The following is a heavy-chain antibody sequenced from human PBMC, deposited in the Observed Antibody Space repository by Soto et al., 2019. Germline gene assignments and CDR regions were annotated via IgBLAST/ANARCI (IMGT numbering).Heavy chain of an antibody. CDR1: GGSISSGGYY. CDR3: ARGTYCTNGVFVFDY. V-gene: IGHV4-31*03. J-gene: IGHJ4*02. D-gene: IGHD2-8*01. CDR2: IYYSGST. Sequence: PSETLSLTCTVSGGSISSGGYYWSWIRQHPGKGLEWIGYIYYSGSTYYNPSLKSRVTISVDTSKNQFSLKLSSVTAADTAVYYCARGTYCTNGVFVFDYWGQGTLVTVSS.